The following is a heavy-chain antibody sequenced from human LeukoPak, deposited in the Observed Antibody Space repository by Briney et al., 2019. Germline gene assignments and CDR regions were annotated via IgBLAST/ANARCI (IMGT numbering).Heavy chain of an antibody. J-gene: IGHJ4*02. Sequence: SETLSLTCTVSGGSISSGGYYWSWIRQHPGKGLEWIGYIYYSGSTYYNPSLQSRVTISVDTSKNQFSLKLSSVTAADTAVYYCARAHDYGPDYWSQGTLVTVSS. CDR2: IYYSGST. CDR1: GGSISSGGYY. CDR3: ARAHDYGPDY. V-gene: IGHV4-31*03. D-gene: IGHD4-17*01.